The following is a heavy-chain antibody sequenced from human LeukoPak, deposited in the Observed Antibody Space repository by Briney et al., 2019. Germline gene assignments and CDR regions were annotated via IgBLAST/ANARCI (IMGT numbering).Heavy chain of an antibody. Sequence: PGGSLRLSCAASGFTFSDYYMNWVRQAPGKGLEWVSYISSSSSSTDYADSVKGRFTISRDNAKNSLYLQMNSLRAEDTAVYYCARERIAAAGTSYYFDYWGQGTLVTVSS. J-gene: IGHJ4*02. CDR2: ISSSSSST. CDR1: GFTFSDYY. V-gene: IGHV3-11*05. CDR3: ARERIAAAGTSYYFDY. D-gene: IGHD6-13*01.